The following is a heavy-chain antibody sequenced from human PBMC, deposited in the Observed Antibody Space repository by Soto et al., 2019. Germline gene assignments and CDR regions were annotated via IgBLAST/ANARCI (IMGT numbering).Heavy chain of an antibody. CDR3: VRDGYSYRPLAY. CDR2: IYYSGST. V-gene: IGHV4-59*01. CDR1: GGSISSYY. J-gene: IGHJ4*02. Sequence: PSETLSLTCTVSGGSISSYYWSWIRQPPGKGLEWIGYIYYSGSTNYNPSLKSRVTISVDTSKNQFSLKLSSVTAADTAVYYCVRDGYSYRPLAYWGQGTLVTVSS. D-gene: IGHD5-18*01.